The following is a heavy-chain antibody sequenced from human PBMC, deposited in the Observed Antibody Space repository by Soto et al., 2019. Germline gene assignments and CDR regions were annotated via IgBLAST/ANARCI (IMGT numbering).Heavy chain of an antibody. Sequence: PGGSLRLSCAASGFTFRNYGLRWVRQAPGKGLEWIAVISNDGDKIYYSESVKGRFTLSRDNSKNTLSLQMSNLRPDDTGVYYCARVRGNVPYFYGLDLWGHGTTVTVSS. CDR2: ISNDGDKI. D-gene: IGHD3-10*01. CDR3: ARVRGNVPYFYGLDL. J-gene: IGHJ6*02. V-gene: IGHV3-30*15. CDR1: GFTFRNYG.